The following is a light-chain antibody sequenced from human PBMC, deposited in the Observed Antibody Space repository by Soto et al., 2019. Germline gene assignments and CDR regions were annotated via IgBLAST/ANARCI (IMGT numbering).Light chain of an antibody. CDR1: QGIGST. CDR2: GAS. V-gene: IGKV3-15*01. Sequence: EIVITQSPATLSVSPGEGATLSCRASQGIGSTLAWYQQKPGQTPRLLIYGASTRATGVPARFSGSGSGTDFTLTINSLQSEDFAVYYCQQLNSYPWTFGQGTKVEIK. CDR3: QQLNSYPWT. J-gene: IGKJ1*01.